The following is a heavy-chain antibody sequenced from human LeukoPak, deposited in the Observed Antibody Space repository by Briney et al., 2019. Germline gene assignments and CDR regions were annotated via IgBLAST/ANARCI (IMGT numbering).Heavy chain of an antibody. J-gene: IGHJ4*02. CDR1: GGSISSYY. CDR3: ARPNSTSWYAPLDY. Sequence: SETLSLTCSVSGGSISSYYWSWIRRPAGKGLEWIGRIYSSGITNYSPSLKSRVTMSVDTSKNQFSLKLTSVTAADTAVYYCARPNSTSWYAPLDYWGQGTLVAVSS. D-gene: IGHD6-13*01. CDR2: IYSSGIT. V-gene: IGHV4-4*07.